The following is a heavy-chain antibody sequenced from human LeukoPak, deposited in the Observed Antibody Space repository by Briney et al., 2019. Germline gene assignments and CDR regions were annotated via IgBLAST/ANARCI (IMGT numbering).Heavy chain of an antibody. CDR1: GFTFSSYA. D-gene: IGHD1-26*01. V-gene: IGHV3-64D*09. J-gene: IGHJ4*02. CDR2: ISSNGGST. CDR3: VKTDCGSYKY. Sequence: GGSLRLSCSASGFTFSSYAMHWVRQAPGKGLEYVSAISSNGGSTYYAYSVKGRFTISRDNSKNTLYLQMSSLRAEDTAVYYCVKTDCGSYKYWGQGTLVTVSS.